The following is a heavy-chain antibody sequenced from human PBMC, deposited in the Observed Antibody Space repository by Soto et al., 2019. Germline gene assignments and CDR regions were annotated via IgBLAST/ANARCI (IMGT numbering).Heavy chain of an antibody. Sequence: QVQLVESGGGVVQPGRSLRLSCAASRFSFSDYAVHWVRQAPGKGLERVADISYDGSNKYFADFVKGRFTISRDNSRNTVYLQFNSLRADYTAVYSCARAMAPIGLRRGMGVWGQGTTVTGSS. V-gene: IGHV3-30-3*01. D-gene: IGHD5-12*01. CDR1: RFSFSDYA. CDR2: ISYDGSNK. J-gene: IGHJ6*02. CDR3: ARAMAPIGLRRGMGV.